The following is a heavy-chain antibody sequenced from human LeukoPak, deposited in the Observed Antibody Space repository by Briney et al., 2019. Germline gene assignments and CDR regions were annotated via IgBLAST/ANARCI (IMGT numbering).Heavy chain of an antibody. CDR1: GFTFSSYA. CDR2: ISGSGGST. Sequence: GGSLRLPCAASGFTFSSYAMSWVRQAPGKGLDWVSAISGSGGSTYYADSVKGRFTISRDNSKNTLYLQMNSLRAEDAAVYYCAKDIVVVITGYYFDYWGQGTLVTVSS. J-gene: IGHJ4*02. CDR3: AKDIVVVITGYYFDY. D-gene: IGHD3-22*01. V-gene: IGHV3-23*01.